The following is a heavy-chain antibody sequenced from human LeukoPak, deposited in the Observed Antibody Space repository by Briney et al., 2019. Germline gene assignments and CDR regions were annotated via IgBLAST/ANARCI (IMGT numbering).Heavy chain of an antibody. V-gene: IGHV3-33*06. CDR1: GLTFSSYG. D-gene: IGHD2-15*01. Sequence: GGSLRLSCAASGLTFSSYGMHWVRQAPGKGLEWVAVIWYDGSNKYYADSVKGRFTISRDNSKNTLYLQMNSLRAEDTAVYYCAKDPYCSGGSCYSSNWFDPWGQGTLVTVSS. CDR3: AKDPYCSGGSCYSSNWFDP. J-gene: IGHJ5*02. CDR2: IWYDGSNK.